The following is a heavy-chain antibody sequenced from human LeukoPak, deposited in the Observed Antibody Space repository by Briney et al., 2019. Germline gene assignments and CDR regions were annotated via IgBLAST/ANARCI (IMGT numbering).Heavy chain of an antibody. V-gene: IGHV4-34*01. CDR1: GGSFSGYY. CDR2: INHSGST. J-gene: IGHJ4*02. D-gene: IGHD2-15*01. CDR3: ARGRILRLIDY. Sequence: SETLSLTCAAYGGSFSGYYWSWIRQPPGKGLEWIGEINHSGSTNYNPSLQRRVTISVDTTKNQFSLMLSSVTAADTAVYYCARGRILRLIDYWGQGTLVSVSS.